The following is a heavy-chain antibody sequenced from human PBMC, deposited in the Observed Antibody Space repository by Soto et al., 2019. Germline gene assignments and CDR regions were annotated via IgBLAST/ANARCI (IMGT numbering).Heavy chain of an antibody. Sequence: VASVKVSCKASGYTFTSYYMHWVRQAPGQGLEWMGIINPSGGSTSYAQKFQGRVTMTRDTSTSTVYMELSSLRSEDTAVYYCARERLPITMIVVPSYNWFDPWGQGTLVTVSS. CDR3: ARERLPITMIVVPSYNWFDP. J-gene: IGHJ5*02. D-gene: IGHD3-22*01. CDR1: GYTFTSYY. V-gene: IGHV1-46*01. CDR2: INPSGGST.